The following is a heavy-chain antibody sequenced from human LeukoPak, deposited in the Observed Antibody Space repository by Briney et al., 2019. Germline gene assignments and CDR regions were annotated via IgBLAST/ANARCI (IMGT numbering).Heavy chain of an antibody. CDR1: GFTFSGYW. CDR3: ARLDTAMVTYPFDI. D-gene: IGHD5-18*01. CDR2: INSDGSST. V-gene: IGHV3-74*01. Sequence: GGSLRLSCAASGFTFSGYWMHWVRHAPGKGLVWVSRINSDGSSTNYADSVMRRFTISRDNAKNTLYLQMNSLRAEDTAVYYCARLDTAMVTYPFDIWGQGTMVTVSS. J-gene: IGHJ3*02.